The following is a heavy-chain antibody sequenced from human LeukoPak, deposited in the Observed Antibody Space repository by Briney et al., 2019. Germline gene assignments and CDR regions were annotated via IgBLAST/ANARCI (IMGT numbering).Heavy chain of an antibody. V-gene: IGHV3-23*01. CDR2: ISGSGGNT. D-gene: IGHD3-3*01. J-gene: IGHJ3*02. CDR1: GFTFGRNG. CDR3: AKDRSGTIFGVVVAFDI. Sequence: PGGSLRLSCAASGFTFGRNGMTWVRQAPGKGLEWVSAISGSGGNTYYADSVKGRFTISRDNSKNTLYLQMNSLRAEDTAVYYCAKDRSGTIFGVVVAFDIWGQGTMVTVSS.